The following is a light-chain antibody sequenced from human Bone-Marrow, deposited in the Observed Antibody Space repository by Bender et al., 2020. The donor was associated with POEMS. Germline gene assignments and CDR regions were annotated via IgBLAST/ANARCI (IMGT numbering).Light chain of an antibody. CDR2: DVS. J-gene: IGLJ3*02. V-gene: IGLV2-14*01. CDR3: SSYTTSSTWV. Sequence: QSALTQPASVSGSPGQSITISCTGTSSDVGGYKYVSWYQQHPGKAPKLIIYDVSNRPSGVSNRFSGSKSGNTASLTISGLQGEDEADYYCSSYTTSSTWVFGGGTKLTVL. CDR1: SSDVGGYKY.